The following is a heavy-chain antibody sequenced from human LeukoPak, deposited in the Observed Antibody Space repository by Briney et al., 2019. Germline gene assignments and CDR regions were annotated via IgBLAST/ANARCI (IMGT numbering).Heavy chain of an antibody. CDR1: GFTFSGAW. Sequence: GGSLRLSCTASGFTFSGAWMTWVRQAPGKGLEWVSGLNWDGGTTGHADSVKGRFTISRDNAKNSLYLQMNSLRAEDTALYYCARAQTYGDYRLLLDYWGQGTLVTVSS. J-gene: IGHJ4*02. V-gene: IGHV3-20*04. D-gene: IGHD4-17*01. CDR3: ARAQTYGDYRLLLDY. CDR2: LNWDGGTT.